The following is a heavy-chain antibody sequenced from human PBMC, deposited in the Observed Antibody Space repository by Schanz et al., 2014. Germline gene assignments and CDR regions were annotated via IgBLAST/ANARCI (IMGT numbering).Heavy chain of an antibody. CDR1: GFALGGYY. CDR3: ARDGIGADKR. CDR2: INPNNGGT. Sequence: QVQLVQSEAEVKKPGASVKVSCQASGFALGGYYLHWVRQAPGQGLEWMGWINPNNGGTNYAQKFQGRVTMTRDTSISTAYMEMTRLTSDDTAVYYCARDGIGADKRWGQGTLVTVSS. D-gene: IGHD6-13*01. J-gene: IGHJ4*02. V-gene: IGHV1-2*02.